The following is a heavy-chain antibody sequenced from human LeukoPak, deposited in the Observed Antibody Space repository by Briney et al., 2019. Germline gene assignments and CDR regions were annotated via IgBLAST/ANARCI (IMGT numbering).Heavy chain of an antibody. J-gene: IGHJ6*03. D-gene: IGHD5-18*01. CDR1: GYSISSYY. CDR2: IYTSGST. Sequence: SETLSLTCTVSGYSISSYYWSWIRQPAGKGLEWIGRIYTSGSTNYNPSLKSRVTMSGDTSKNQFSLKLSSVTAADTVVYYCARGPKEAMNYYYMDVWGKGTTVTVSS. CDR3: ARGPKEAMNYYYMDV. V-gene: IGHV4-4*07.